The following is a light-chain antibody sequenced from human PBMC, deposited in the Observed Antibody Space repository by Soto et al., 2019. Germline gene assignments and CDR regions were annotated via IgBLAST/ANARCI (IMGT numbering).Light chain of an antibody. J-gene: IGLJ2*01. V-gene: IGLV2-8*01. Sequence: QSALTQPPSASGSPEQSVTISCTGTRNDVGGYNFVSWYQHHSGKAPKLIIYEVRRRPSGVPDRFSGSKSGNTASLTVSGLEAEDEADYFCSSYAGRYTVVFGAGTKLTVL. CDR1: RNDVGGYNF. CDR3: SSYAGRYTVV. CDR2: EVR.